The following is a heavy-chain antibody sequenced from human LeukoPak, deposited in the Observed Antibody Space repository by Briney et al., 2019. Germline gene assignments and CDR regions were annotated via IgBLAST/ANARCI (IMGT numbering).Heavy chain of an antibody. Sequence: ASVKVSCKASGYTFTGYYMHWVRQAPGQGLEWMGWINPNSGGTNYAQKFQGRVTMTRDTSISTAYMELSRLRSDDTAVYYCAREPAEYGSGSRTGAVYYYYMDVWGKGTTVTVSS. J-gene: IGHJ6*03. CDR2: INPNSGGT. CDR3: AREPAEYGSGSRTGAVYYYYMDV. CDR1: GYTFTGYY. V-gene: IGHV1-2*02. D-gene: IGHD3-10*01.